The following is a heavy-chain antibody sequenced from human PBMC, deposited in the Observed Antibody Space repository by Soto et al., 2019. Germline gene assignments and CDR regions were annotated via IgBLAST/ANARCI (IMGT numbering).Heavy chain of an antibody. Sequence: QVQLLQSGAEEKKPGASVKVSGKASGYTFTGYAMHWVRQAPGQRLEWMGWINAGNGNTKYSQKFQGRVTITRDTSASTAYMELSSLRSEDTAVYYCARAVAVPADFDYWGQGTLVTVSS. CDR1: GYTFTGYA. CDR2: INAGNGNT. CDR3: ARAVAVPADFDY. V-gene: IGHV1-3*05. D-gene: IGHD6-19*01. J-gene: IGHJ4*02.